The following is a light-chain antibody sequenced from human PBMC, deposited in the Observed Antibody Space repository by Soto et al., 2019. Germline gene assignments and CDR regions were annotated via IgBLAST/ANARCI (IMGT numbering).Light chain of an antibody. Sequence: QSALTQPRSVSGSPGQSVTISCTGTSSDVGGYNFVSWYQQHPGKAPKLMIYNVSKRPSGVPDRFSGSKSGNTASLTISGLQAEDEPDYYCCSYAGSYTLVFGGGTNQTVL. CDR1: SSDVGGYNF. V-gene: IGLV2-11*01. CDR2: NVS. CDR3: CSYAGSYTLV. J-gene: IGLJ3*02.